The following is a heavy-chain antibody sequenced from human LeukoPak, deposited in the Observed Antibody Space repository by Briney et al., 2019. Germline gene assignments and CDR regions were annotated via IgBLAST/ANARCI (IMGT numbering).Heavy chain of an antibody. D-gene: IGHD2-15*01. J-gene: IGHJ6*02. CDR2: FSLDSNRI. Sequence: PGRSLRLSCVASGVTLDLYAMHWVRQAPGKGLEWVSGFSLDSNRIDYADSVKGRFTISRDSAKSSLYLQMNSLRPEDTAVYYCGKDITPGGMDVWGQGTTVTVSS. V-gene: IGHV3-9*01. CDR1: GVTLDLYA. CDR3: GKDITPGGMDV.